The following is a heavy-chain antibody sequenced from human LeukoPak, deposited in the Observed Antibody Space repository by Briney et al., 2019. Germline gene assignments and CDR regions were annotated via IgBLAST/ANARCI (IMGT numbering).Heavy chain of an antibody. CDR1: GYSISSGYY. CDR2: IYHSGST. J-gene: IGHJ4*02. CDR3: ARSRFGESY. Sequence: PSETLSLTCTVSGYSISSGYYWGWIRQPPGKGLEWIGSIYHSGSTYYNPSLKSRVTISVDTSKNQFSLKLSSVTAADTAVYYCARSRFGESYWGQGTLVTVSS. V-gene: IGHV4-38-2*02. D-gene: IGHD3-10*01.